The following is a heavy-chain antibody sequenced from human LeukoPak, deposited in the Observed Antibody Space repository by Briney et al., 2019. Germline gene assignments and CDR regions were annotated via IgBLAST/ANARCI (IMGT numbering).Heavy chain of an antibody. CDR2: INHSGST. V-gene: IGHV4-34*01. D-gene: IGHD4-17*01. Sequence: SETLSLTCAVYGGSFSGYYWSWIRQPPGKGLEWIGEINHSGSTNYDPSLKSRVTISVDTSKNQFSLKLSSVTAADTAVYYCARGPTVTTTKLDYWGQGTLVTVSS. CDR3: ARGPTVTTTKLDY. CDR1: GGSFSGYY. J-gene: IGHJ4*02.